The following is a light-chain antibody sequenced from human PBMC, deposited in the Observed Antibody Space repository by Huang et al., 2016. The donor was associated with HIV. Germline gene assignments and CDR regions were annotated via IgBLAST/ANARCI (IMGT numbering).Light chain of an antibody. Sequence: DIQMTQSPSSLSASVGDSVTITCRASQDISNWLAWYQQKPGRPPKLLIYGASSLYSGVPSRFSGSGSGTDFTLTISSLQPEDFATYDCQQSNSFPLTFGGGTKVEMK. CDR3: QQSNSFPLT. V-gene: IGKV1D-12*01. CDR2: GAS. CDR1: QDISNW. J-gene: IGKJ4*01.